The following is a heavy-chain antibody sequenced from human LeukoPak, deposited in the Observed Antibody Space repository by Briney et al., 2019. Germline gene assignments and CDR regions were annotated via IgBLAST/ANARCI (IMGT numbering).Heavy chain of an antibody. Sequence: SETLSLTCTVSGGSISSGSYYWSWIRQPAGKGLEWIGRIYTSGSTNYNPSLKSRVTISVDTSKNQFSLKLSSVTAADTAVYYCARDFAFWGQGTLVTASS. CDR1: GGSISSGSYY. CDR2: IYTSGST. CDR3: ARDFAF. V-gene: IGHV4-61*02. J-gene: IGHJ4*02.